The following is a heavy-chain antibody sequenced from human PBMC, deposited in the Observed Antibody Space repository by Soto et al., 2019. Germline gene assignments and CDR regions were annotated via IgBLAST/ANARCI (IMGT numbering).Heavy chain of an antibody. Sequence: ASVKVSCKVSGYTLTKLSMHWVRQAPGKGLEWMGGFDPEDGETIYAQKFQGRVTMTEDTSTDTAYMELSSLRSEDTAVYYCATLGERWLQLPTDYWGQGTLVTVSS. D-gene: IGHD5-12*01. CDR1: GYTLTKLS. J-gene: IGHJ4*02. CDR2: FDPEDGET. CDR3: ATLGERWLQLPTDY. V-gene: IGHV1-24*01.